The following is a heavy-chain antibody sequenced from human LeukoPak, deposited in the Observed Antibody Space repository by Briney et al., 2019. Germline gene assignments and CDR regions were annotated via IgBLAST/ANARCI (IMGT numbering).Heavy chain of an antibody. J-gene: IGHJ4*02. CDR2: IYLSGST. CDR3: ARRVANLIDY. D-gene: IGHD2-15*01. CDR1: GGSFFVYY. V-gene: IGHV4-34*01. Sequence: PETLSLTCAVYGGSFFVYYWSCIREPPREGVECIGEIYLSGSTNYNQSLKSRVTISVDTSKNHFSLKLSSVTAADKAVYYCARRVANLIDYWGQGTLVTVSS.